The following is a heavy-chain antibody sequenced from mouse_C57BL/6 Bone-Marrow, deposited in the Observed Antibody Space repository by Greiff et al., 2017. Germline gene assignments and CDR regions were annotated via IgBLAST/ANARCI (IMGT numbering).Heavy chain of an antibody. V-gene: IGHV1-82*01. CDR1: GYAFSSSW. Sequence: VQLQQSGPELVKPGASVKISCKASGYAFSSSWMNWVKQRPGQGLEWIGRIYPGDGDTNYNGKFKGKATLTADKSSSTAYMQLSRLTSEDSAVYFCERRGDGYDVGWFAYWGQGTLVTVSA. D-gene: IGHD2-2*01. CDR3: ERRGDGYDVGWFAY. CDR2: IYPGDGDT. J-gene: IGHJ3*01.